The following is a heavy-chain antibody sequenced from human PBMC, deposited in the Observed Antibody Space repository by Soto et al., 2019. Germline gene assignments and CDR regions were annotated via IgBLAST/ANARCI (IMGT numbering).Heavy chain of an antibody. CDR2: IKQDGSEK. CDR1: GFTFSSYW. V-gene: IGHV3-7*05. CDR3: ARDLVEIVVVPGENWFDP. J-gene: IGHJ5*02. Sequence: GGSLRLSCAASGFTFSSYWMSWVRQAPGKGLEWVANIKQDGSEKYYVDSVKGRFTISRDNAKNSLYLQMNSLRAEDTAVYYCARDLVEIVVVPGENWFDPWGQGTLVTVSS. D-gene: IGHD2-2*03.